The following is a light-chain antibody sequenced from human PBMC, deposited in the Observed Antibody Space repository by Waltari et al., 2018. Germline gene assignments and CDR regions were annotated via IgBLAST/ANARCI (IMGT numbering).Light chain of an antibody. CDR2: DVS. CDR3: SSYISSSTLEL. J-gene: IGLJ2*01. CDR1: RSDVGGYNY. V-gene: IGLV2-14*03. Sequence: QSALTQPASVSGSPGQSITISCTGTRSDVGGYNYVSWDQQHPGKAPKLMCYDVSNRHAGVSNRFSGSKSGNTASLTTSGLQAEDEADDYCSSYISSSTLELFGGGTSLTIL.